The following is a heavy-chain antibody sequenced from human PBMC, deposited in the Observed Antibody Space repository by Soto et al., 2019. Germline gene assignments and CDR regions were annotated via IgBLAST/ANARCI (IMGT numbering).Heavy chain of an antibody. CDR1: GFTFSSYG. CDR3: ARRDYDFWSSYYSGAYYGMDV. CDR2: IWYDGSNK. D-gene: IGHD3-3*01. Sequence: QSGGSLRLSCAASGFTFSSYGMHWVRQAPGKGLEWVAVIWYDGSNKYYADSVKGRFTISRDNSKNTLYLQMNSLRAEDTAVYYCARRDYDFWSSYYSGAYYGMDVWGQGTTVTVSS. J-gene: IGHJ6*02. V-gene: IGHV3-33*01.